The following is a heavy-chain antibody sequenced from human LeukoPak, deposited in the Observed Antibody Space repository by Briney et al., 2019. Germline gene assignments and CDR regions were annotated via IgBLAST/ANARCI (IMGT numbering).Heavy chain of an antibody. Sequence: ASVTVSCKAPADTFGSYAISWVRQAPGQGLEWLGWISAYTDNTKYAQKVQGRVTMTTDTSTSTAYMELRGLRSDDTAVYYCARVGCSSTSCYPERDYWGQGTLVTVSS. J-gene: IGHJ4*02. CDR1: ADTFGSYA. D-gene: IGHD2-2*01. CDR2: ISAYTDNT. CDR3: ARVGCSSTSCYPERDY. V-gene: IGHV1-18*01.